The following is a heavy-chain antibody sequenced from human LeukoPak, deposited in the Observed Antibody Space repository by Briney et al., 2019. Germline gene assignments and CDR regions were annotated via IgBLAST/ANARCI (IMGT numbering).Heavy chain of an antibody. CDR2: IYYSGST. Sequence: SETLSLTCTVSGGSISSYYWSWIRQPPGKGLEWIGYIYYSGSTNYNPSLESRVTISVDTSKNQFSLKLSSVTAADTAVYYCARAIYYYDSGGYFDWGQGTLVTVSS. V-gene: IGHV4-59*01. J-gene: IGHJ4*02. CDR3: ARAIYYYDSGGYFD. CDR1: GGSISSYY. D-gene: IGHD3-22*01.